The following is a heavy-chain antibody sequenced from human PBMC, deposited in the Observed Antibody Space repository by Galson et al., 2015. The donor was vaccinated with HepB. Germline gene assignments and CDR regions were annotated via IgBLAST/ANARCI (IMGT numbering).Heavy chain of an antibody. D-gene: IGHD3-22*01. J-gene: IGHJ4*02. CDR2: IDWDDDK. Sequence: VKPTQTLTLTCTFSGFSLSTSGMCVSWIRQPPGKALEWLALIDWDDDKYYSTSLKTRLTISKDTSKNQVVLTMTNMDPVDTATYYCARIPYYYDSSDYYFDYWGQGTLVTVSS. CDR3: ARIPYYYDSSDYYFDY. CDR1: GFSLSTSGMC. V-gene: IGHV2-70*01.